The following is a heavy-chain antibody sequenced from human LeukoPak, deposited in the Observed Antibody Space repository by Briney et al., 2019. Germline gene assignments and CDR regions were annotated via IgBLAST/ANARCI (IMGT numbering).Heavy chain of an antibody. V-gene: IGHV6-1*01. D-gene: IGHD3-10*01. Sequence: SQTLSLTCAISGDSVSSNSAAWNWIRQSPSGGLEWLGRTYYRSKWYNDYPVSVKSRISINPDTSKNQVSLQLRSVTPEDTAVYYCARDKWFGELLGLFDSWGQGTLVTVSS. CDR3: ARDKWFGELLGLFDS. CDR2: TYYRSKWYN. J-gene: IGHJ4*02. CDR1: GDSVSSNSAA.